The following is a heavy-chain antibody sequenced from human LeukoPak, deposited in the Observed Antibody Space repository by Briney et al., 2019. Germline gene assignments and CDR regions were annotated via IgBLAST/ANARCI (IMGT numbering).Heavy chain of an antibody. Sequence: GGPLRLSCAASGFTFDDYGMSWVRQAPGKGLEWVSGINWNGGSTGYADSVKGRFTTSRDNAKNSLYLQMNSLRAEDTALYYCARGFSSGYYYYWGQGTLVTVSS. D-gene: IGHD3-22*01. CDR3: ARGFSSGYYYY. CDR1: GFTFDDYG. J-gene: IGHJ4*02. V-gene: IGHV3-20*04. CDR2: INWNGGST.